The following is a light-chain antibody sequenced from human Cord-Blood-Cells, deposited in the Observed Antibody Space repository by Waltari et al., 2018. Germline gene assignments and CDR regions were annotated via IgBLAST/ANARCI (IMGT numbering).Light chain of an antibody. CDR2: DVS. V-gene: IGLV2-11*01. J-gene: IGLJ3*02. CDR1: SSDVGGYNY. Sequence: QSALTQPRSVSGSPGQSVTISCTGTSSDVGGYNYVSWYQQHPGKAPKLMIYDVSKRPSGVPDRFSGSKSGNTASLTISGLQAYDAADYYCCSYAGSYTFHWVFGGGTKLTVL. CDR3: CSYAGSYTFHWV.